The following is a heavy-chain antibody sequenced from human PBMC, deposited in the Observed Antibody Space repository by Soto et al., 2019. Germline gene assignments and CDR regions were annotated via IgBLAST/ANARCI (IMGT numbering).Heavy chain of an antibody. J-gene: IGHJ6*02. D-gene: IGHD2-2*01. CDR2: IYYSGST. CDR3: ARDTYCSSTSCYGYYYYGMDV. V-gene: IGHV4-31*03. Sequence: QVQLQESGPGLVKPSQTLSLTCTVSGGSISSGGYYWSWIRQHPGKGLEWIGYIYYSGSTYYNPSRKSRVTISVDTSKNQFSLKLSSVTAADTAVYYCARDTYCSSTSCYGYYYYGMDVWGQGTTVTVSS. CDR1: GGSISSGGYY.